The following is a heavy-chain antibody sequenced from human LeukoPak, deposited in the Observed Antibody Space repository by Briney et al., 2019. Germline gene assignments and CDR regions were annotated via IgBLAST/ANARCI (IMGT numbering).Heavy chain of an antibody. CDR2: INAGNGNT. Sequence: ASVKVSCKASGYTFTSYAMRWVRQAPGQRLEWMGWINAGNGNTKYSQKFQGRVTITRDTSASTAYMELSSLRSEDTAVYYCARSYSSGWYKFDYWGQGTLVTVSS. CDR1: GYTFTSYA. CDR3: ARSYSSGWYKFDY. J-gene: IGHJ4*02. D-gene: IGHD6-19*01. V-gene: IGHV1-3*01.